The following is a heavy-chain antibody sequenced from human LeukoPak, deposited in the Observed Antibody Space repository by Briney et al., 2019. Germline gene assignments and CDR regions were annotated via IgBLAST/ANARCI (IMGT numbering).Heavy chain of an antibody. CDR1: GFTFTNYD. V-gene: IGHV1-8*01. J-gene: IGHJ5*02. CDR2: MNAINGNT. D-gene: IGHD3-10*01. CDR3: VRDGEGVAISVNYWFDP. Sequence: ASVKVSCKASGFTFTNYDINWVRQATGQGLEWMGWMNAINGNTGYAQKFQGRVTMTRGTSISTAYMELRSLTSEDTAVYYCVRDGEGVAISVNYWFDPWGQGTLVTVSS.